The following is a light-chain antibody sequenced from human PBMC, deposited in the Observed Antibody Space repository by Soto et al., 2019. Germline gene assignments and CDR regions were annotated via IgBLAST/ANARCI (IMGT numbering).Light chain of an antibody. CDR2: GVT. CDR3: FSHRRGDSHV. CDR1: SRDGGGYNY. Sequence: QSALTQPASVSGSPGQSITISCTGNSRDGGGYNYVSWYQQYPGKAPKLMIYGVTNRPSGVSNRFSGSKTGNTASLTISGLQAEDEAYYYCFSHRRGDSHVFGTGTKLTVL. J-gene: IGLJ1*01. V-gene: IGLV2-14*01.